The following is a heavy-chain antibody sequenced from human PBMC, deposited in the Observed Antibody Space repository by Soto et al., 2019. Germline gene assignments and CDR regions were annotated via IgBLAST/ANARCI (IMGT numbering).Heavy chain of an antibody. V-gene: IGHV2-5*08. CDR1: GVSVSGSSC. CDR3: PHSAGPLDY. Sequence: TLSLTCTVSGVSVSGSSCWTWIRQAPGKGLEWIALIYWDDDKRYITSLKSRLTITKDIFENQVVLTMTNMDPVDTATYYCPHSAGPLDYWGPGTLVTVSS. D-gene: IGHD3-10*01. J-gene: IGHJ4*01. CDR2: IYWDDDK.